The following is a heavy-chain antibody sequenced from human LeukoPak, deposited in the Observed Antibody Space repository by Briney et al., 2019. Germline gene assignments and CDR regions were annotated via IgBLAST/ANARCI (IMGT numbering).Heavy chain of an antibody. CDR3: ARVSPLWTLGY. Sequence: GGSLRLSCAAPGFTFSSYEMNWVRQVPGKGLEWVSYISSSGSTIYYADSVKGRFTISRDNAKNSLYLQMNSLRAEDTAVYYCARVSPLWTLGYWGQGTLVTVSS. J-gene: IGHJ4*02. V-gene: IGHV3-48*03. CDR2: ISSSGSTI. CDR1: GFTFSSYE. D-gene: IGHD2-21*01.